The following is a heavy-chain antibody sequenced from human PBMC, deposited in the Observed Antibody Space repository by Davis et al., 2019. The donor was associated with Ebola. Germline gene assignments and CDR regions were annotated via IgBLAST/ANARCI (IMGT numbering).Heavy chain of an antibody. CDR3: AREGKYRDESRTFDY. J-gene: IGHJ4*02. V-gene: IGHV3-7*03. D-gene: IGHD2-2*01. Sequence: GESLKISCAASGLIFNNYWMSWIRQAPGKGPEWVAIIKEDGGEKYYVDSVKGRFTISRDNAKNSLFLEMNSLRAEDTAFYYCAREGKYRDESRTFDYWGQGTLVTVSS. CDR2: IKEDGGEK. CDR1: GLIFNNYW.